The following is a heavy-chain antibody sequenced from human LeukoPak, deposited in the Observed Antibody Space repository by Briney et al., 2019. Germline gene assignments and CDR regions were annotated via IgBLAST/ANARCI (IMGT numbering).Heavy chain of an antibody. CDR2: IYYSGST. J-gene: IGHJ3*02. Sequence: SETLSLTCTVSGGSISSSSYYWGWIRQPPGKGLEWIGSIYYSGSTNYNPSLKSRVTVSVDKSKNQFSLKLSSVTAADTAVYYCARGGYSSSWYRQRDAFDIWGQGTMVTVSS. CDR3: ARGGYSSSWYRQRDAFDI. V-gene: IGHV4-39*07. CDR1: GGSISSSSYY. D-gene: IGHD6-13*01.